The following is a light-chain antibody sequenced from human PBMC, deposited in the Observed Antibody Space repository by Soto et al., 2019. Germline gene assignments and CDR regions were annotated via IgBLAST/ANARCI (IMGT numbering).Light chain of an antibody. CDR1: QSVSNNY. V-gene: IGKV3-20*01. CDR2: DTS. CDR3: QQYGASPWT. J-gene: IGKJ1*01. Sequence: EIVLTQSPGTLSLSPGERATLSCRASQSVSNNYLAWYQQKRGQAPRLLIYDTSTRATGIPDRFSGSGSGTDFTLTISRLEPEDFAVYHCQQYGASPWTFGQGTKVDIK.